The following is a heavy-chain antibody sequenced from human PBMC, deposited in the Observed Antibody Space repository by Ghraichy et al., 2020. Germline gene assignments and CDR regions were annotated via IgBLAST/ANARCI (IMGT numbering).Heavy chain of an antibody. CDR3: AKDGLGYCSSTSCRQLGFDP. J-gene: IGHJ5*02. CDR1: GFTFSSYA. CDR2: ISGSGGST. Sequence: GESLNISCAASGFTFSSYAMSWVRQAPGKGLEWVSAISGSGGSTYYADSVKGRFTISRDNSKNTLYLQMNSLRAEDTAVYYCAKDGLGYCSSTSCRQLGFDPWGQGTLVTVSS. D-gene: IGHD2-2*01. V-gene: IGHV3-23*01.